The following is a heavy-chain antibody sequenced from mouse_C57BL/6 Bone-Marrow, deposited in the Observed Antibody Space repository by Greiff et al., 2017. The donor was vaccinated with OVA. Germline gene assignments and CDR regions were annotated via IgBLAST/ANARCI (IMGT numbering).Heavy chain of an antibody. V-gene: IGHV5-16*01. J-gene: IGHJ2*01. CDR3: ARGPYYGSYYFDY. CDR2: INYDGSST. Sequence: EVQRVESEGGLVQPGSSMKLSCTASGFTFSDYYMAWVRQVPEKGLEWVANINYDGSSTYYLDSLKSRFIISRDNAKNILYLQMSSLKSEDTATYYCARGPYYGSYYFDYWGQGTTLTVSS. D-gene: IGHD1-1*01. CDR1: GFTFSDYY.